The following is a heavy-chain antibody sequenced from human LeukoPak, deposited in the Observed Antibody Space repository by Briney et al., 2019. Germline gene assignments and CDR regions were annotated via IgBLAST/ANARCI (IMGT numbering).Heavy chain of an antibody. CDR3: ARVREYYYDSSGWNI. Sequence: SGGSLRLSCAASGFTFSSYWMHWVRQAPGKGLVWVSRINSDGSSTSYADSVKGRFTISRDNAKNSLYLQMNSLRAEDTAVYYCARVREYYYDSSGWNIWGQGTMVTVSS. V-gene: IGHV3-74*01. CDR1: GFTFSSYW. CDR2: INSDGSST. D-gene: IGHD3-22*01. J-gene: IGHJ3*02.